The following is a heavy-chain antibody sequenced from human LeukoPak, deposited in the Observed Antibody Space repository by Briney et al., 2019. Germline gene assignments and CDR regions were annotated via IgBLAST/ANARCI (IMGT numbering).Heavy chain of an antibody. CDR3: AAGAYCSLASCHAPRLDW. D-gene: IGHD2-2*01. CDR1: GASVSRYH. Sequence: SETLSLTCTVSGASVSRYHSYWVRQSPGKGLEWIGYVQYSGSTYYNPSRTSPVPLSVAASKNHFSLNLKPVTTADTAVYYCAAGAYCSLASCHAPRLDWWGPGTLVTVSS. V-gene: IGHV4-59*02. CDR2: VQYSGST. J-gene: IGHJ4*02.